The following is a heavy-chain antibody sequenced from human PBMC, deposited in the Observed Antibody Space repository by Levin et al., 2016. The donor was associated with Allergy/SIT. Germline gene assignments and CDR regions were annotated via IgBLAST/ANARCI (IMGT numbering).Heavy chain of an antibody. V-gene: IGHV2-70*11. CDR2: IDWDDDK. CDR1: GFSLSGSGMS. D-gene: IGHD1-26*01. CDR3: ARIRGGTWAFDI. Sequence: SGPTLVKPTQTLTLTCTFSGFSLSGSGMSVGWVRQPPGKALEWLARIDWDDDKYYSTSLMTRLAISKDTPNNQVFLTMTDMDPMDTAIYYCARIRGGTWAFDIWGQGTMVTVSS. J-gene: IGHJ3*02.